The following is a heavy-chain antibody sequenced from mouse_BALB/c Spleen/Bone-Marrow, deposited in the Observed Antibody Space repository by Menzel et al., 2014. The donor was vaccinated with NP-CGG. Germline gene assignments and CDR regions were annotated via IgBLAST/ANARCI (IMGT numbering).Heavy chain of an antibody. D-gene: IGHD2-1*01. V-gene: IGHV1-5*01. CDR1: GYSFTSYW. CDR2: IYPGNGDT. CDR3: TRKVYYGNPLDY. Sequence: EVQVVESGTVLARPGASVKMSCKASGYSFTSYWMHWVKQRPGQGLEWIGAIYPGNGDTSYNQKFKGKAKLTAVTSATTAYMELSSLTNEDSAVYFCTRKVYYGNPLDYWGQGTTLTVSS. J-gene: IGHJ2*01.